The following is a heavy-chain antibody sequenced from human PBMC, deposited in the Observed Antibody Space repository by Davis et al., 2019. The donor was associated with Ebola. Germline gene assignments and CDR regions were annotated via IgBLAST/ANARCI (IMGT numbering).Heavy chain of an antibody. CDR1: GGSISSGGYY. D-gene: IGHD2-15*01. J-gene: IGHJ3*02. CDR2: IYYSGST. V-gene: IGHV4-31*03. Sequence: MPSETLSLTCTVSGGSISSGGYYWSWIRQHPGKGLEWIGYIYYSGSTYYNPSLKSRVTISVDTSKNQFSLKLSSVTAADTAVYYCARDFKDWISQSDAFDIWGQGTMVTVSS. CDR3: ARDFKDWISQSDAFDI.